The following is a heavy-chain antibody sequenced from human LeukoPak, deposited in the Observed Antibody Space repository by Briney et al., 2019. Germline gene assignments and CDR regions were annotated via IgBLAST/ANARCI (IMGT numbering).Heavy chain of an antibody. Sequence: PGGSLRLSCATSGFTFSTYAMSWVRQAPGKGLEWVSVISARGDSIYHAESVKGRFAISRDNAKNSLYLQMNSLRAADTAVYYCARSYGGSGDFWGRGTLVTVSS. D-gene: IGHD4-23*01. CDR3: ARSYGGSGDF. CDR1: GFTFSTYA. J-gene: IGHJ4*02. V-gene: IGHV3-23*01. CDR2: ISARGDSI.